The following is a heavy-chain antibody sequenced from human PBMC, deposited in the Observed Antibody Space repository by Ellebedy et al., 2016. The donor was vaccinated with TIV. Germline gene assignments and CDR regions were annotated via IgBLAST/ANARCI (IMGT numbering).Heavy chain of an antibody. V-gene: IGHV3-11*01. CDR3: AKSVEGRFGSFDY. J-gene: IGHJ4*02. Sequence: GESLKISCAASGFTFSDYYMNWVRQAPGKGLEWVSYISSSSSTIYYADSVKGRFTISRDNSKNTLYLQMNSLRAEDTAVYYCAKSVEGRFGSFDYWGQGTLVTVSS. CDR2: ISSSSSTI. D-gene: IGHD3-10*01. CDR1: GFTFSDYY.